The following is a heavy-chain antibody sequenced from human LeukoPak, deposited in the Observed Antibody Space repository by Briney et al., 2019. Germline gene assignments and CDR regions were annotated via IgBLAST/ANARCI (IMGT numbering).Heavy chain of an antibody. CDR2: IYHSEST. J-gene: IGHJ4*02. Sequence: SETLSLTCAVSGYSISSGYYWGWIRQPPGKGLEWIGSIYHSESTYYNPSLKSRVTISVDTSKNQFSLKLSSVTAADTAVCYCARHHGYSSSSHYFDYWGQGTLVTVSS. V-gene: IGHV4-38-2*01. CDR1: GYSISSGYY. D-gene: IGHD6-6*01. CDR3: ARHHGYSSSSHYFDY.